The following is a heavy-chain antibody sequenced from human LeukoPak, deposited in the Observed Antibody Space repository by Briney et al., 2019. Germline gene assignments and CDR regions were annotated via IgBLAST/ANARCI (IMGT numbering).Heavy chain of an antibody. V-gene: IGHV3-23*01. Sequence: GGSLRLSCAASGFTFNSYAMRWVRQAPGKGLEWVSAISGNGGRTYYADSVKGRFTTSRDNSKNTLNLQMHRLRVEDTAVYYCTRVMWDSSGYPIDYWGQGSLVTVSS. J-gene: IGHJ4*02. D-gene: IGHD3-22*01. CDR2: ISGNGGRT. CDR1: GFTFNSYA. CDR3: TRVMWDSSGYPIDY.